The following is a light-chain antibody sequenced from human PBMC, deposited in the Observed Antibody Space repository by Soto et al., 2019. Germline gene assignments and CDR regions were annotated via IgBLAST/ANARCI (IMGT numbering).Light chain of an antibody. J-gene: IGKJ1*01. V-gene: IGKV1-39*01. CDR1: QSISSY. CDR3: QLTSRLLRT. Sequence: QMTQSPFRPTAPVGDRVTITCLSSQSISSYFNWYQQKLGKAPKLLIYAASILQCGVPSRFSGSASWSDFTLTISRLQPEDVLSYYFQLTSRLLRTFAQGTKVDIK. CDR2: AAS.